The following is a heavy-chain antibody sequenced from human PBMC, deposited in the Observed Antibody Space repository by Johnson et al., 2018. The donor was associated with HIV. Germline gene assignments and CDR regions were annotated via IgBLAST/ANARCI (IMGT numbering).Heavy chain of an antibody. Sequence: VQLVESGGGLIQPGGSLRLSCAASGFTVSSNYMSWVRQAPGKGLEWVSVIYSGGSTYYADSVKGRFTISRDNSKNTLYLQMNSLRAEDTAVYYCARGRWSGELAVAFDIWGQGTMVTVSS. D-gene: IGHD1-26*01. V-gene: IGHV3-53*01. CDR1: GFTVSSNY. CDR3: ARGRWSGELAVAFDI. J-gene: IGHJ3*02. CDR2: IYSGGST.